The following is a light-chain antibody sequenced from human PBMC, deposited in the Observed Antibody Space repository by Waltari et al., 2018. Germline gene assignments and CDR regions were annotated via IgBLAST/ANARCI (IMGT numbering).Light chain of an antibody. J-gene: IGKJ2*01. CDR3: QQYNDWPPYT. CDR1: QSVSSD. Sequence: EIVMTQSPGTLSLSPGERATLSCRASQSVSSDLAWYQQKPGQAPRLLIYGASTRATGIPARFRGSGSGTEFTLTISSLQSEDFAVYYCQQYNDWPPYTFGQGTMLEIK. V-gene: IGKV3-15*01. CDR2: GAS.